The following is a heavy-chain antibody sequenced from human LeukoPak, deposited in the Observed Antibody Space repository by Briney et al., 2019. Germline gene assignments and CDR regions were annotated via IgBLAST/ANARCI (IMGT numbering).Heavy chain of an antibody. V-gene: IGHV7-4-1*02. CDR2: INTNTGNP. CDR3: ARLGLLRYYYYMDV. J-gene: IGHJ6*03. D-gene: IGHD2-15*01. Sequence: GASVKVSCKASGYTFTSYAMNWVRRAPGQGLEWMGWINTNTGNPTYAQGFTGRFVFSLDTSVSTAYLQISSLKAEDTAVYYCARLGLLRYYYYMDVWGKGTTVTVSS. CDR1: GYTFTSYA.